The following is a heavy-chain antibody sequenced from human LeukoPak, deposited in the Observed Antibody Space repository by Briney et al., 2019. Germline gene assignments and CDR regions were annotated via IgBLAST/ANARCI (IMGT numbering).Heavy chain of an antibody. CDR2: INPNSGGT. CDR3: ARATYYYDSSGYLNWFDP. CDR1: GGTFSSNA. J-gene: IGHJ5*02. D-gene: IGHD3-22*01. Sequence: ASVKVSCKASGGTFSSNAISWVRQAPGQGLEWMGWINPNSGGTNYAQKFQGRVTMTRDTSISTAYMELSRLRSDDTAVYYCARATYYYDSSGYLNWFDPWGQGTLVTVSS. V-gene: IGHV1-2*02.